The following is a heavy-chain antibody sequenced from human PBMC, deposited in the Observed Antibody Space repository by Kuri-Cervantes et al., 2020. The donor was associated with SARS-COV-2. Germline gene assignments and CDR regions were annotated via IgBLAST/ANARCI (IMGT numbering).Heavy chain of an antibody. CDR1: GGSISSYY. V-gene: IGHV4-34*01. CDR2: INHSGST. J-gene: IGHJ5*02. CDR3: ARVGHHFSTDFWSSYREASNWFDP. D-gene: IGHD3-3*01. Sequence: SETLSLTCTVSGGSISSYYWSWIRQPPGKGLEWIGEINHSGSTNYNPSLKSRVTISVDTSKNQFSLKLSSVTAADTAVYYCARVGHHFSTDFWSSYREASNWFDPWGQGTLVTVSS.